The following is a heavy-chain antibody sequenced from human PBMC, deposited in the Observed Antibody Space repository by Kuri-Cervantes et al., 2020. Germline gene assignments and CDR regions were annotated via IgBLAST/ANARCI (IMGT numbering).Heavy chain of an antibody. CDR2: IYYSGNT. CDR1: GYSINSSYY. J-gene: IGHJ6*03. V-gene: IGHV4-59*01. Sequence: SQTLSLTCAVSGYSINSSYYWSWIRQPPGKGLEWIGHIYYSGNTNYNPSLKSRVTISIDTSRNQFSLKVRSVTAADTAMYYCARVDYYYMDVWGKGTTVTVSS. CDR3: ARVDYYYMDV.